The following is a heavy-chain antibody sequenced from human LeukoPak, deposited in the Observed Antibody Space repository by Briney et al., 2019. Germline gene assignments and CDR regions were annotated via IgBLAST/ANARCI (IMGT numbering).Heavy chain of an antibody. CDR1: GFTFSNYA. V-gene: IGHV3-23*01. CDR2: IKGGGGDP. D-gene: IGHD2-21*02. Sequence: GGSLRLSCAASGFTFSNYAMGWVRQAPGKGLEWVSSIKGGGGDPFYAESVRGRFTISRDNSKNTLYLQLNSLRAEDTAVCFCAKGGHDFNPFYCWGQGTLVTVSS. CDR3: AKGGHDFNPFYC. J-gene: IGHJ4*02.